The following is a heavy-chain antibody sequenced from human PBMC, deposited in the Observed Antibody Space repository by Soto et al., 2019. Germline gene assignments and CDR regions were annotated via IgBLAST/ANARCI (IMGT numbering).Heavy chain of an antibody. J-gene: IGHJ3*02. V-gene: IGHV3-30*04. CDR2: MTGGGSSK. CDR3: AKDTGYYYDSSGPNAFDI. CDR1: GFTFSSYS. D-gene: IGHD3-22*01. Sequence: GGSLRLSCAASGFTFSSYSMHWVRQAPGKGLEWVAVMTGGGSSKYYADSVKGRFTISRDNSKNTLYLQMNSLRAEDTAVYYCAKDTGYYYDSSGPNAFDIWGQGTMVTVSS.